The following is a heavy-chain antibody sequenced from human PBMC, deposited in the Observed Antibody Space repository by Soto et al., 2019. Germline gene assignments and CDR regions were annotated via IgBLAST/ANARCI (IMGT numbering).Heavy chain of an antibody. CDR2: INPGYPAGRST. Sequence: SVKASCKASGYTLTTFFMHWVRQAPAQGLEWMGVINPGYPAGRSTTYAQKFQGRVTMTTDTSTSTVYMELSWLRSDDTAVYSCAREGSVAGATTGRGVWGQGTTVTVSS. V-gene: IGHV1-46*01. J-gene: IGHJ6*02. D-gene: IGHD1-26*01. CDR3: AREGSVAGATTGRGV. CDR1: GYTLTTFF.